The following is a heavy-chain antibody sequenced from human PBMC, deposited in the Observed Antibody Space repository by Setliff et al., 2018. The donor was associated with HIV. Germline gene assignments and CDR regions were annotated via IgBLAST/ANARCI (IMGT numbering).Heavy chain of an antibody. CDR1: GYSFSNYW. D-gene: IGHD5-12*01. CDR2: VYPGDSDT. J-gene: IGHJ6*03. CDR3: ARLLNGYNSYDYYYMDV. Sequence: GESLKISCKGSGYSFSNYWIGWVRQMPGKGLEWMGIVYPGDSDTRYSPSFEGQVTISADKSISTAYLQWSSLKASDSAMYYCARLLNGYNSYDYYYMDVWGKGTTVTVYS. V-gene: IGHV5-51*01.